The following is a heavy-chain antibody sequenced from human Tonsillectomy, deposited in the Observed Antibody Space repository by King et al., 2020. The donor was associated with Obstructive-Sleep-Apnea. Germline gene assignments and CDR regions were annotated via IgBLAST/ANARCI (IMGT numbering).Heavy chain of an antibody. J-gene: IGHJ4*02. V-gene: IGHV3-21*01. CDR1: GFTFYSYT. D-gene: IGHD3-22*01. Sequence: VQLAESGGGLVKPGGSLRLSCAASGFTFYSYTMNWVRQAPGKGLEWVSSITSSSTYIYYTDSVKGRFTISRDNAKNSLYLQMNSLRAEDTAVYFCARDPNDYYDSSGDYWGQGTLVTVSS. CDR2: ITSSSTYI. CDR3: ARDPNDYYDSSGDY.